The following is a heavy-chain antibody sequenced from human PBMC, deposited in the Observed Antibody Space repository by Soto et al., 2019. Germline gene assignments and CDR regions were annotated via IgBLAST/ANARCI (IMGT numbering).Heavy chain of an antibody. CDR3: ARVISSRDEYFDY. D-gene: IGHD2-2*01. J-gene: IGHJ4*02. Sequence: PSETLSLTCAVYGGTFSGYHWSWIRQPPGKGLEWIGEVNHSGSTNYNPSLKSRVTMSVDKPKNQFSLNLTSVTAADTAVYYCARVISSRDEYFDYWGQGTVVTVSS. CDR2: VNHSGST. V-gene: IGHV4-34*01. CDR1: GGTFSGYH.